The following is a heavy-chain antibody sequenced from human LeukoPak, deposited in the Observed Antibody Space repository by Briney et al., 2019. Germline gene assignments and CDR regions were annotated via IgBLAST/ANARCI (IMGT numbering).Heavy chain of an antibody. CDR1: GGSISSSSYY. CDR3: ARLLSGELFHY. V-gene: IGHV4-39*01. CDR2: IHYSGNT. J-gene: IGHJ4*02. D-gene: IGHD3-10*01. Sequence: PSETLSLTCTVSGGSISSSSYYWGWIRQPPGKGLEWIGSIHYSGNTYYNPSLKSRVTLSVDTSKNQFSLKLSSVTAADTSVYYRARLLSGELFHYWGPGTLVTVSS.